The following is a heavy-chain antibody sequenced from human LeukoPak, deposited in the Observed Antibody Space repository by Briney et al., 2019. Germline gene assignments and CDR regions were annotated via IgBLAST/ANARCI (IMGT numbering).Heavy chain of an antibody. V-gene: IGHV4-59*01. CDR3: ARAPITMVRGVIRGDAFDI. D-gene: IGHD3-10*01. CDR2: IYYSGST. Sequence: PSETLSLTCTVSGGSISSYYWSWIRQPPGKGLEWIGYIYYSGSTNYNPSLKSRVTISVDTSKNQFSLKLSSVTAADTAVYYCARAPITMVRGVIRGDAFDIWGQGTMVTVSS. J-gene: IGHJ3*02. CDR1: GGSISSYY.